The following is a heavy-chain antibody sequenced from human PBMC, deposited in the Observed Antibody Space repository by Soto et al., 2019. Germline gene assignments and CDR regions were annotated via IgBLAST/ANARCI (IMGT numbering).Heavy chain of an antibody. J-gene: IGHJ6*03. D-gene: IGHD1-1*01. V-gene: IGHV1-2*04. Sequence: ASVKVSCKASGYTFTGYYMHWVRQAPGQGLEWMGWINPNSGGTNYAQKFQGWVTMTRDTSISTAYMELSRLRSDDTAVYYCARSWARERYYMDVWGKGTTVTVSS. CDR2: INPNSGGT. CDR3: ARSWARERYYMDV. CDR1: GYTFTGYY.